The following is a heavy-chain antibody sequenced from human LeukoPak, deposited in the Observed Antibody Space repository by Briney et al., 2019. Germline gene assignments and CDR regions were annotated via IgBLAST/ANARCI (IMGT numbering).Heavy chain of an antibody. Sequence: ASVKVSCKASGYTFISYYIHWVRQAPGQGLEWMGWINPNSGGTYYTQNFQGRVTMTRDTSISTAYMELSRLKSDDTAVYYCARFRYSSSLDAFDIWGQGTMVTVSS. V-gene: IGHV1-2*02. CDR1: GYTFISYY. CDR2: INPNSGGT. CDR3: ARFRYSSSLDAFDI. D-gene: IGHD6-13*01. J-gene: IGHJ3*02.